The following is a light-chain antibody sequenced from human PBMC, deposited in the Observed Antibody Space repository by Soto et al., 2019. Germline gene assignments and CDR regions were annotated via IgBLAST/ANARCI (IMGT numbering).Light chain of an antibody. CDR2: DVA. Sequence: QSVLTQPASVSGSPAQSIAISCTGTSSDVGGYNYVSWYQQHPGKAPKLMLYDVAIRPSGVSDRFSGSKSGNTASLTISGLQAEDEADYYCTSYTTSSTYVFGTGTKVTVL. CDR1: SSDVGGYNY. CDR3: TSYTTSSTYV. J-gene: IGLJ1*01. V-gene: IGLV2-14*01.